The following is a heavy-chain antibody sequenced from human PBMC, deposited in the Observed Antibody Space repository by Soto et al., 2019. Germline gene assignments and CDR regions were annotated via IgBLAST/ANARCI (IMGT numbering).Heavy chain of an antibody. CDR2: ISGSGCST. J-gene: IGHJ6*02. CDR3: AKDSYYDFWSGYFSGPHYYGMDV. CDR1: GFTFSSYA. D-gene: IGHD3-3*01. V-gene: IGHV3-23*01. Sequence: GGSLRLSCAASGFTFSSYAMSWVRQAPGKGLEWVSAISGSGCSTYYADSVKGRFTISRDNSKNTLYLQMNSLRAEDTAVYYCAKDSYYDFWSGYFSGPHYYGMDVWGQGTTVTVSS.